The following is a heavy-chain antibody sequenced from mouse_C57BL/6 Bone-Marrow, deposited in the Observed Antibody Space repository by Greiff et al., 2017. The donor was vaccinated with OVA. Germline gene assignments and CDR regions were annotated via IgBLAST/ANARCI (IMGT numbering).Heavy chain of an antibody. CDR1: GYAFSSSW. Sequence: VQLQESGPELVKPGASVKISRKASGYAFSSSWMNWVKQRPGKGLEWIGRIYPGDGDTNYNGKFKGKATLTADKSSSTAYMQLSSLTSEDSAVYFCANYGNYFGYFDYWGQGTTLTVSS. CDR3: ANYGNYFGYFDY. CDR2: IYPGDGDT. V-gene: IGHV1-82*01. D-gene: IGHD2-1*01. J-gene: IGHJ2*01.